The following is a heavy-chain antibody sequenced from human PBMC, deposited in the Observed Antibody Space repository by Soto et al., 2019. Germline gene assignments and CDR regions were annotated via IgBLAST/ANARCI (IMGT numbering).Heavy chain of an antibody. J-gene: IGHJ4*02. V-gene: IGHV3-11*01. CDR2: ISGSGNTI. CDR3: ARRSTMVTDFDY. CDR1: GFSFSDYF. D-gene: IGHD3-10*01. Sequence: QVQLVESGGTLVKPGGSLRLSCAASGFSFSDYFMSWIRQAPGKRLEWLSYISGSGNTIFYADSVKGRFTISRDNAKNSLYLKMNRLRADDTAVYYCARRSTMVTDFDYWGQGTLVAVSS.